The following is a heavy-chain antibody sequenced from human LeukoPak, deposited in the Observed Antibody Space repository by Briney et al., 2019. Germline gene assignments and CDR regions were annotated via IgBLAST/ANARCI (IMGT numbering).Heavy chain of an antibody. Sequence: QPGRSLRLSCAGSGFIFNNYATHWVRQPPGKGLEWVSGISWNSGSIDYADSVKGRFTISRDNAKNSLYLQMNSLRVEDTAFYYCAKDNRRHYTSGPNPDSLHWGQGALVTVSS. V-gene: IGHV3-9*01. CDR2: ISWNSGSI. D-gene: IGHD6-19*01. J-gene: IGHJ4*02. CDR1: GFIFNNYA. CDR3: AKDNRRHYTSGPNPDSLH.